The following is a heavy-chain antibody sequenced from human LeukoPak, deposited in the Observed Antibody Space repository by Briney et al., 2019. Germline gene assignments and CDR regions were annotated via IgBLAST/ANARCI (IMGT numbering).Heavy chain of an antibody. J-gene: IGHJ4*02. CDR1: GFTFDDYA. V-gene: IGHV3-9*01. CDR3: VKDSEVLNY. CDR2: ISWNSGSI. Sequence: PGGSLRLSCAASGFTFDDYAMHWVRQAPGKGLEWVSGISWNSGSIGYADSVKGRFTISRDNSKNTLYLQMNSLRAEDTALYYCVKDSEVLNYWGQGTLVTVSS. D-gene: IGHD3-10*01.